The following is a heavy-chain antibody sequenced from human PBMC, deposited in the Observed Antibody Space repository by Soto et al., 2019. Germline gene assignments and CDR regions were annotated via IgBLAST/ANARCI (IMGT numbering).Heavy chain of an antibody. CDR2: IDWDDDK. J-gene: IGHJ4*02. V-gene: IGHV2-70*01. CDR3: ARIRSHSGSYPIDY. Sequence: SGPTLVNPTQTLTLTCTFSGFSLSTNGMCVSWIRQPPGKALEWLALIDWDDDKYYSTSLKTRLTISKDTSKNQVVLTMTNMDPVDTATYYCARIRSHSGSYPIDYWGQGTLVTVSS. D-gene: IGHD1-26*01. CDR1: GFSLSTNGMC.